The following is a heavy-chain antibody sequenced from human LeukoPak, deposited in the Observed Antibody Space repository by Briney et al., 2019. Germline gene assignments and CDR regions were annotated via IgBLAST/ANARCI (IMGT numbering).Heavy chain of an antibody. D-gene: IGHD6-19*01. CDR2: IIPILGIA. J-gene: IGHJ4*02. CDR1: GGTFSSYA. V-gene: IGHV1-69*04. CDR3: ARDRTIAVAGTQSDY. Sequence: SSVKVSCKASGGTFSSYAISWVRQAPGQGLEWMGRIIPILGIANYAQKFQGRVTITADKSTSTACMELSSLRSEDTAVYYCARDRTIAVAGTQSDYWGQGTLVTVSS.